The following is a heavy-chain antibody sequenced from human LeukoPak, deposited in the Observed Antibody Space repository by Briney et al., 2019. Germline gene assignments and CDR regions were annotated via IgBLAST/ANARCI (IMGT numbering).Heavy chain of an antibody. V-gene: IGHV4-39*07. J-gene: IGHJ5*02. CDR1: GGSISSSNYY. CDR3: ARDRSTAGWFDP. CDR2: IYYSGST. Sequence: PSETLSLTCTVSGGSISSSNYYWGWIRQPPGKGLEWIGSIYYSGSTYYNPSLKSRVTISVDTSKNQCSLKLSSVTAADTAVYYCARDRSTAGWFDPWGQGTLVTVSS.